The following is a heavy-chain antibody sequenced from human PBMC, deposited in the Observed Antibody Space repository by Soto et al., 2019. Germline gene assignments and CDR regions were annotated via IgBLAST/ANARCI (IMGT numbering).Heavy chain of an antibody. CDR2: ISTYNSKT. CDR3: AREGYCSSGSCALYSHDYFGMDV. CDR1: GYTFSRYG. V-gene: IGHV1-18*01. Sequence: QVQLVQSGVEMKKPGASVKVSCKASGYTFSRYGISWVRQAPGQGLEWMGWISTYNSKTNYAQKVKGRVTLTTVTYTDTADLEVRCLTSDDTAVYYCAREGYCSSGSCALYSHDYFGMDVWGQGTTVIVSS. J-gene: IGHJ6*02. D-gene: IGHD2-15*01.